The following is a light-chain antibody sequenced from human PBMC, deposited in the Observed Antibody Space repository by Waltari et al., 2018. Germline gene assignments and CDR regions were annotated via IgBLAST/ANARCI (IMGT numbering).Light chain of an antibody. CDR2: AAS. CDR1: QSIGTN. V-gene: IGKV3-15*01. J-gene: IGKJ2*01. Sequence: ETVMTQSPVTLSVSPGERATLSCRASQSIGTNLAWYQQKPGQAPRLLIFAASTRASGVPAKFSGSASETEFTLTISSLQAEDFAVYYCQQYNNWPTYAFGNGTKLEI. CDR3: QQYNNWPTYA.